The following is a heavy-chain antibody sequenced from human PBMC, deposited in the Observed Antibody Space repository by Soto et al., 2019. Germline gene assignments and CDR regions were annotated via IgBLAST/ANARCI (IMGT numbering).Heavy chain of an antibody. CDR1: GYTFTSYA. CDR2: INAGNGNT. J-gene: IGHJ6*02. V-gene: IGHV1-3*01. Sequence: ASVKVSCKASGYTFTSYAMHWVRQAPGQRLEWMGWINAGNGNTKYSQKFQGRVTITRDTSASTAYMELSSLRSEYTAVYYCARDGSRIYGMDVWGQGTTVTV. CDR3: ARDGSRIYGMDV.